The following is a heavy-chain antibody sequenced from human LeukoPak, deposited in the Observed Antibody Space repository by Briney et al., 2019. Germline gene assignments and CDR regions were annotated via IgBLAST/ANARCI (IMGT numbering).Heavy chain of an antibody. V-gene: IGHV4-59*01. CDR1: GFTFSDSF. J-gene: IGHJ4*02. CDR3: ARGVYIAAAQYAY. CDR2: IYYSGTT. D-gene: IGHD6-13*01. Sequence: GSLRLSCAASGFTFSDSFMSWIRQPPGKGLEWIGYIYYSGTTNYNPSLKSRVTISVDTSKNQFSLKLSSVTAADTAVYYCARGVYIAAAQYAYWGQGTLVTVSS.